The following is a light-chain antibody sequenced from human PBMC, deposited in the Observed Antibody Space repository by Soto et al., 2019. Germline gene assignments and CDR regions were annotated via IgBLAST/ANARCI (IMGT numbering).Light chain of an antibody. CDR2: DVS. V-gene: IGLV2-14*01. J-gene: IGLJ1*01. CDR1: SSDVGGYKY. CDR3: SSYAGSSTLYV. Sequence: QSVLTQPASVSGSPGQSITISCTGTSSDVGGYKYVSWYQQHPGKAPKLMIYDVSNRPSGVSNRFSGSKSGNTASLTISGLQAEDEADYYCSSYAGSSTLYVFGPGTKVTVL.